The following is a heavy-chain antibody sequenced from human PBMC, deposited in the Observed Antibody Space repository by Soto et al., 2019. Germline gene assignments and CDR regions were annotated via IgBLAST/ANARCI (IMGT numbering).Heavy chain of an antibody. J-gene: IGHJ6*02. V-gene: IGHV4-59*01. D-gene: IGHD5-12*01. CDR3: ARAYGGFDNGLDV. Sequence: SETLSLTCTVSGDSIRSYYWTWIRQPPGKGLELIGYIYYSGSTRYNPSLKSRVTISVDMSKNQFSLKLSSVIAADTAVYYCARAYGGFDNGLDVWGQGTAVTVSS. CDR2: IYYSGST. CDR1: GDSIRSYY.